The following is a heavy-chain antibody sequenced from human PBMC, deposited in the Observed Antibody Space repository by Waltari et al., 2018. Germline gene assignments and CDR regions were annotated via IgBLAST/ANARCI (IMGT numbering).Heavy chain of an antibody. CDR3: AKGLQELYYYYYYMDV. CDR1: GFTFRSYG. CDR2: ISYDGSNK. V-gene: IGHV3-30*18. Sequence: QVQLVESGGGVVQPGRSLRLSCAASGFTFRSYGMHWVRPAPGKGLEWVAVISYDGSNKYYADSVKGRFTISRDNSKNTLYLQMNSLRAEDTAVYYCAKGLQELYYYYYYMDVWGKGTTVTVSS. D-gene: IGHD4-4*01. J-gene: IGHJ6*03.